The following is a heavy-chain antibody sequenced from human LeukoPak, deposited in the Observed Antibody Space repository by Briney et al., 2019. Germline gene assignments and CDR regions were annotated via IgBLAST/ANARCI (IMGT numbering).Heavy chain of an antibody. Sequence: GESLKISCKGSGYSFTSYWIGWVRQMPGKGLEWMGIIYPRDSDTRYSPSFQGQVTISADKSISTAYLQWSSLKASNTAMYYCARQAVRNLVEPFDYWGQGTLVTVSS. D-gene: IGHD2-15*01. J-gene: IGHJ4*02. V-gene: IGHV5-51*01. CDR1: GYSFTSYW. CDR2: IYPRDSDT. CDR3: ARQAVRNLVEPFDY.